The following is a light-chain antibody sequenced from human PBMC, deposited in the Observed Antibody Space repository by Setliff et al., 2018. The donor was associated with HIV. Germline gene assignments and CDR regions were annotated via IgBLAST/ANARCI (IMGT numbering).Light chain of an antibody. Sequence: QSVLTQPASVSGSPGQSITISCTGTSSDVGNYNYVSWYQEHPGKAPKLMIYDVSKRPSGVSNRFSGSKSGNTASLTISGLQAEDEADYHCSSYTCRSTLVFGTGTKFIVL. J-gene: IGLJ1*01. CDR3: SSYTCRSTLV. V-gene: IGLV2-14*01. CDR2: DVS. CDR1: SSDVGNYNY.